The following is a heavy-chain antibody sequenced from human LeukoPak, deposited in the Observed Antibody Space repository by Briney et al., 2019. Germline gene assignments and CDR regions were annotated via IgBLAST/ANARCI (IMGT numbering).Heavy chain of an antibody. CDR2: IYYSGST. CDR3: ARESPYYDSSGYDH. V-gene: IGHV4-59*01. D-gene: IGHD3-22*01. Sequence: KPSETLSLTCTVSGGSISSYYWNWIRQPPGKGLEWIGYIYYSGSTNYNPSLKSRVTISVDTSKNQFSLKLSSVTAADTAVYYCARESPYYDSSGYDHWGQGTLVTVSS. CDR1: GGSISSYY. J-gene: IGHJ4*02.